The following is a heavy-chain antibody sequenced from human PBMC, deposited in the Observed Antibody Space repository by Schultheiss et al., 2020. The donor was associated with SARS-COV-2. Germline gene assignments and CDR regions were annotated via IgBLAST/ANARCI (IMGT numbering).Heavy chain of an antibody. D-gene: IGHD3-22*01. V-gene: IGHV3-33*08. J-gene: IGHJ4*02. CDR3: AKPRYYDSSAPGG. Sequence: GESLKISCAASGFTFSSYGMHWVRQAPGKGLEWVAVIWYDGSNKYYADSVKGRFTISRDNSKNTLYLQMNSLRVEDTAVYYCAKPRYYDSSAPGGWGQGTLVTVSS. CDR2: IWYDGSNK. CDR1: GFTFSSYG.